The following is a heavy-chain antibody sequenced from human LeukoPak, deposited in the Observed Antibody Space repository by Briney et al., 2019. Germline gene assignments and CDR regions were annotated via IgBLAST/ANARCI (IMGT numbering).Heavy chain of an antibody. CDR1: GFTFSDSY. D-gene: IGHD3-9*01. Sequence: GGSLRLSCAASGFTFSDSYMTWIRQAPGKGLEWVSYISSSGSTIYYADSVKGRFTISRDNAKNSLYLQMNSLRAEDTAVYYCARRGGVLRYFDWLLNVYFDYWGQGTLVTVSS. CDR2: ISSSGSTI. V-gene: IGHV3-11*04. CDR3: ARRGGVLRYFDWLLNVYFDY. J-gene: IGHJ4*02.